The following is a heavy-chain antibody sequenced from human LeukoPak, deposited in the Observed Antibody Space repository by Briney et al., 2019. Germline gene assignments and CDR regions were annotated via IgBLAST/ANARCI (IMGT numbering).Heavy chain of an antibody. CDR2: LYTSGST. Sequence: PSETLSLTCAVYGGSFSGYYWSWIRQPAGKGLEWIGRLYTSGSTNYNPSLKSRVTMSVDTSKNQCSLKLTSVSAADTAVCYCARLKLGAYFDLWGRGTLVTVSS. CDR1: GGSFSGYY. D-gene: IGHD3-16*01. J-gene: IGHJ2*01. CDR3: ARLKLGAYFDL. V-gene: IGHV4-59*10.